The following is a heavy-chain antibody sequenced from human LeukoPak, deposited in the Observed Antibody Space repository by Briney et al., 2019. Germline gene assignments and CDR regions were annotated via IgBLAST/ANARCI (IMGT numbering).Heavy chain of an antibody. CDR1: GYTFTSNY. V-gene: IGHV1-46*01. Sequence: ASVKVSCKASGYTFTSNYMLWVRQAPGRGLEWMGIINPSGGSTSYAQKFQGRVTMTRDTSTSTVYMELSSLRSEDTAVYYCARVGGNYPINWGQGSLVTVSS. CDR3: ARVGGNYPIN. D-gene: IGHD1-26*01. CDR2: INPSGGST. J-gene: IGHJ4*02.